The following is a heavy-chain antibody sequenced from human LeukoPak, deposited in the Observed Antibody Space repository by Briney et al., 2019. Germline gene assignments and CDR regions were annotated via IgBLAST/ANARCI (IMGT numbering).Heavy chain of an antibody. CDR1: GGSISSGDYY. V-gene: IGHV4-30-4*01. D-gene: IGHD3-22*01. CDR2: IYYSGST. Sequence: PSETLSLTCTVSGGSISSGDYYWSWIRQPPGKGLEWIVYIYYSGSTYYNPSLKSRVTISVDTSKNQFSLKLSSVTAADTAVYYCARDSSGYYYAFDIWGQGTMVTVSS. CDR3: ARDSSGYYYAFDI. J-gene: IGHJ3*02.